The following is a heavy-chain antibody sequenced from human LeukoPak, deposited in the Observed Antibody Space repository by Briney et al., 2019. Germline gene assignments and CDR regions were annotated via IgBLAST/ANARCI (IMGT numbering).Heavy chain of an antibody. D-gene: IGHD5-18*01. CDR1: GVSISSYY. V-gene: IGHV4-4*07. CDR3: ARESQFVDTAMAYYYYYGMDV. CDR2: IYTSGST. J-gene: IGHJ6*02. Sequence: SETLSLTCTVSGVSISSYYWSWIRQPAGKGLEWIGRIYTSGSTNYNPSLKSRVTMSVDTSKNQFSLKLSSVTAADTAVYYCARESQFVDTAMAYYYYYGMDVWGQGTTVTVSS.